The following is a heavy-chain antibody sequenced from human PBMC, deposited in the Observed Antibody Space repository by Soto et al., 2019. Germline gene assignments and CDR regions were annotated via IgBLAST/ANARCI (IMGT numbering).Heavy chain of an antibody. CDR2: INPSGGTT. CDR1: GYTFTIYY. D-gene: IGHD3-3*01. V-gene: IGHV1-46*01. CDR3: VLEGVPGPGITIFGVVDYYMDV. J-gene: IGHJ6*03. Sequence: ASVKVSCKASGYTFTIYYMLWVRQAPGQGLEWMGIINPSGGTTSYAQRFQGRVTMTRDTSTSTVYMELSSLRSEDTAVYYCVLEGVPGPGITIFGVVDYYMDVWGKGTTVTVSS.